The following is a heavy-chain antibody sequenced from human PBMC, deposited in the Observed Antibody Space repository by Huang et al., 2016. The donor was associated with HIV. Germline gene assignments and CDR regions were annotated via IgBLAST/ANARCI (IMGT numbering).Heavy chain of an antibody. CDR3: AKESRWFSDFDQ. D-gene: IGHD2-15*01. CDR2: SSYDGRSD. J-gene: IGHJ5*02. Sequence: QVQLVESGGGVVQPGTSLRLSCAASGFIFSNFGMHWVSQAPGKGLEWVGVSSYDGRSDRYSDSVKGRFTISRDNDKNTLSLEMNRLRHDDTAVYYCAKESRWFSDFDQWGQGTLVTVSS. CDR1: GFIFSNFG. V-gene: IGHV3-30*18.